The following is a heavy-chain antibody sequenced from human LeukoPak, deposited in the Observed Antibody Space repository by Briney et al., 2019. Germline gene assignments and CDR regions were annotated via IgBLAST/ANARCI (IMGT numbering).Heavy chain of an antibody. V-gene: IGHV3-30*02. CDR2: IRSDGRNK. Sequence: PGGSLRLSCAASGFTFSSYAMSWVRQAPGKGLDWVAFIRSDGRNKYYADSVKGRFTISRDNSKNTLYLQMNSLRAEDTAVYYCARSGSSVGATFWGFDPWGQGTLVTVSS. D-gene: IGHD1-26*01. J-gene: IGHJ5*02. CDR1: GFTFSSYA. CDR3: ARSGSSVGATFWGFDP.